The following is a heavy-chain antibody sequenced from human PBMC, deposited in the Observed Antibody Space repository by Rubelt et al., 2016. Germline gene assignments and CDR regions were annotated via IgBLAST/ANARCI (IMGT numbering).Heavy chain of an antibody. CDR3: ARDDSNSRVVDFDY. Sequence: GSLRLSCEASGFTFSSYSMHWVRQDPGKGLAWVSRINGDGSSTSYADSVKDRFTISSDNAKNTLYPQMNSLRAEDTAVYYCARDDSNSRVVDFDYWGQGTLVTVSS. V-gene: IGHV3-74*01. CDR1: GFTFSSYS. J-gene: IGHJ4*02. D-gene: IGHD6-13*01. CDR2: INGDGSST.